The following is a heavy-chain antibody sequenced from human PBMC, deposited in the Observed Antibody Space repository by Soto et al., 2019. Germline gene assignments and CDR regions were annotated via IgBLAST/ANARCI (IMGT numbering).Heavy chain of an antibody. D-gene: IGHD6-19*01. CDR1: GFTFSSYG. Sequence: GGSLRLSCAASGFTFSSYGMHWVRQAPGKGLEWVAVISYDGSNKYYADSVKGRFTISRDNSKNTLYLQMNSLRAEDTAVYYCAKDRAGTSYYYYGMDVWGQGTTVTVYS. CDR2: ISYDGSNK. CDR3: AKDRAGTSYYYYGMDV. J-gene: IGHJ6*02. V-gene: IGHV3-30*18.